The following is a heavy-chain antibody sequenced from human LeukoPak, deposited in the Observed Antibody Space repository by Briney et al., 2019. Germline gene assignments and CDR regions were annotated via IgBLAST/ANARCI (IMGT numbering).Heavy chain of an antibody. V-gene: IGHV4-34*01. CDR2: INHSGST. CDR1: GGSFSGYY. Sequence: PSETLSLTCAVYGGSFSGYYWSWIRQPPGKGLEWIGEINHSGSTNYNPSLKSRVTISVDTFKNQFSLKLSSVTAADTAVYYCARIPLWFGELGDDHWGQGTLVTVSS. D-gene: IGHD3-10*01. CDR3: ARIPLWFGELGDDH. J-gene: IGHJ4*02.